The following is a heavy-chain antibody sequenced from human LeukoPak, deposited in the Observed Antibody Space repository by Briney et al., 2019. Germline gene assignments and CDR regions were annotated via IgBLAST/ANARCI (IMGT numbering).Heavy chain of an antibody. D-gene: IGHD6-6*01. CDR3: AGVGSIAARNNWFDP. CDR2: IYTSGST. J-gene: IGHJ5*02. V-gene: IGHV4-4*09. CDR1: GGSISSYY. Sequence: SETLSLTCTVSGGSISSYYWSWIRQPPGKGLEWIGYIYTSGSTNYNPSLKSRVTISVDTSKNQFSLKLSSVTAADTAVYYCAGVGSIAARNNWFDPWGQGTLVTVSS.